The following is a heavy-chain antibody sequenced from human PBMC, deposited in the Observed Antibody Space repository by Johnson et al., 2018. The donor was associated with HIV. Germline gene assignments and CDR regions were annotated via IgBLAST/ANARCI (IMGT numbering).Heavy chain of an antibody. CDR2: ISYDGSNK. D-gene: IGHD6-19*01. Sequence: QVQLVESGGGVVQPGRSLRLSCAASGFTFSTYAMHWVRQAPGKGLEWVAIISYDGSNKYYADSVKGRFTISRDNSKHTVYLQTNRLRAEDTAFYYCARDREYGLAWGWALDIWGQGTMVTVSS. V-gene: IGHV3-30*04. CDR3: ARDREYGLAWGWALDI. J-gene: IGHJ3*02. CDR1: GFTFSTYA.